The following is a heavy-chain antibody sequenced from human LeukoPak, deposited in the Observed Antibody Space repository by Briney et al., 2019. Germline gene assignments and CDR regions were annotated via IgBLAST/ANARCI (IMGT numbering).Heavy chain of an antibody. Sequence: VKVSCKASGGTFSSYAISWVRQAPGQGLEWMGRIIPILGIANYAQKFQGRVTITADKSTSTAYMELSSLRSEDTAVYYCARDGGGYDYLAHDYWGQGTLVTVSS. D-gene: IGHD5-12*01. V-gene: IGHV1-69*04. CDR3: ARDGGGYDYLAHDY. CDR1: GGTFSSYA. CDR2: IIPILGIA. J-gene: IGHJ4*02.